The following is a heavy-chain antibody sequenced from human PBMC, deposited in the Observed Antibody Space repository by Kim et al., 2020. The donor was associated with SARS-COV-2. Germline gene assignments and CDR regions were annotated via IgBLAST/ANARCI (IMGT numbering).Heavy chain of an antibody. CDR1: GFTFSDHY. D-gene: IGHD6-19*01. CDR2: IRNRAKSYST. J-gene: IGHJ5*01. V-gene: IGHV3-72*01. CDR3: MSFAVADTEVSDS. Sequence: GGSLRLSCAASGFTFSDHYIDWVRQAPGKGLEWIARIRNRAKSYSTSHAASVKGRFTGSRDDSRNSVDLQMNSLKTEDTAIYYCMSFAVADTEVSDSWGPGTLVTVSS.